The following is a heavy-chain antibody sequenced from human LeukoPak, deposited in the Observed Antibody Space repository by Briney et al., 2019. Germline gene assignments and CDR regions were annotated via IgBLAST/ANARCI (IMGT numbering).Heavy chain of an antibody. CDR3: AKVALLWFRELSPQYYFDY. CDR1: GFTFSSYA. V-gene: IGHV3-23*01. CDR2: LSGSGGST. Sequence: PGGSLRLSCAASGFTFSSYAMSWVRQAPGKALEWVSALSGSGGSTYYADSVKGRFTISRDNSKNTLYLQMNSLRAEDTAVYYCAKVALLWFRELSPQYYFDYWGQGTLVTVCS. D-gene: IGHD3-10*01. J-gene: IGHJ4*02.